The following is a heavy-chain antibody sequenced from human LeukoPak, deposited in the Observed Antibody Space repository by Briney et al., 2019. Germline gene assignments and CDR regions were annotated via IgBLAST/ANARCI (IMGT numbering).Heavy chain of an antibody. Sequence: PSETLSLTCTVSGGSISSSSYYWGWIRQPPGKGLAWIGSIYYSGSTYYNPSLKSRVTISVDTSKNQFSLKLSSVTAADTAVYYCARAGPKSYGYSPCLDYWGQGTLVTVSS. D-gene: IGHD5-18*01. CDR3: ARAGPKSYGYSPCLDY. CDR1: GGSISSSSYY. J-gene: IGHJ4*02. V-gene: IGHV4-39*07. CDR2: IYYSGST.